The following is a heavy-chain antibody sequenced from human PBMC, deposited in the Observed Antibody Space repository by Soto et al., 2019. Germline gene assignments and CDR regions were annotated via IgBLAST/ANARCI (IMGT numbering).Heavy chain of an antibody. Sequence: GESLKISCAASGFTFSNAWMNWVRQAPGKGLEWVGRIKSKTDGGTTDYAAPVKGRFTISRDDSRNTLYLQMNSLKTEDTAVYYCTPRITMVRGVIIWDENWFDPWGQGTLVTVSS. J-gene: IGHJ5*02. CDR3: TPRITMVRGVIIWDENWFDP. V-gene: IGHV3-15*07. CDR2: IKSKTDGGTT. D-gene: IGHD3-10*01. CDR1: GFTFSNAW.